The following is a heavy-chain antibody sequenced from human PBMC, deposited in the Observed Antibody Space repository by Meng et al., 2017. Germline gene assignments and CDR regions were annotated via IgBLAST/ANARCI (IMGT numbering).Heavy chain of an antibody. CDR1: GFTFSSYW. CDR2: IKQDGSEK. J-gene: IGHJ3*02. CDR3: ARISIAAAGKDAFDI. D-gene: IGHD6-13*01. Sequence: GGSLRLSCAASGFTFSSYWMSWVRQAPGKGLEWVANIKQDGSEKYYVDSVKGRFTISRDNAKSSLYLQMNSLRAEDTAVYYCARISIAAAGKDAFDIWGQGTMVTVSS. V-gene: IGHV3-7*01.